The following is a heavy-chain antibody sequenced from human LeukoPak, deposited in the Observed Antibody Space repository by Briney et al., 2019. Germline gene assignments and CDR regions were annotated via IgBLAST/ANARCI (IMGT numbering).Heavy chain of an antibody. D-gene: IGHD1-26*01. CDR1: GGSISSGDYY. CDR2: IYYSGST. V-gene: IGHV4-30-4*08. Sequence: SETLSLTCTVSGGSISSGDYYWSWIRQAPGKGLEWIGYIYYSGSTYYNPSLKSRVTISVDTSKNQFSLKLSSVTAADTAVYYCARGIVGPFHFFDYWGQGTLVTVSS. J-gene: IGHJ4*02. CDR3: ARGIVGPFHFFDY.